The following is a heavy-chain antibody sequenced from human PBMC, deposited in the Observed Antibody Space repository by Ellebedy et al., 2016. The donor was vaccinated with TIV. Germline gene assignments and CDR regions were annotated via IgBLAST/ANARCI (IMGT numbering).Heavy chain of an antibody. J-gene: IGHJ4*02. Sequence: SETLSLXCAVYGASFSSYYWSWIRQPPGKGLEWIGEANHVGITNYNPSLKSRVTISLVRSINHFSLRLTSVTAADTAMYFCARVSAQWLVPDQWGQGTLVIVSS. V-gene: IGHV4-34*01. CDR2: ANHVGIT. CDR3: ARVSAQWLVPDQ. D-gene: IGHD6-19*01. CDR1: GASFSSYY.